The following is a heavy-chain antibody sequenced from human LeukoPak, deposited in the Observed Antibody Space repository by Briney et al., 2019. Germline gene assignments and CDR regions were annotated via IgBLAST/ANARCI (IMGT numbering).Heavy chain of an antibody. CDR1: GFSFSSYG. J-gene: IGHJ4*02. D-gene: IGHD3-9*01. V-gene: IGHV3-33*01. CDR3: ARDRDDILTGYSYFDY. CDR2: IWYDGSKK. Sequence: GGSLRLSCAASGFSFSSYGMHWVRQAPGKGLEWVAVIWYDGSKKYYADSVKGRFIISRDNSRNTLYLQMNSLRVEDTTVYYCARDRDDILTGYSYFDYWGQGTLVTVSS.